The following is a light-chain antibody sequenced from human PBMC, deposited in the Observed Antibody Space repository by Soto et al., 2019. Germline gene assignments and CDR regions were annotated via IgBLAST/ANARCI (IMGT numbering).Light chain of an antibody. J-gene: IGLJ2*01. Sequence: QSVLTQPRSVSGSPGQSVTMSCTGTGSDVGAYNYVSWYQQNPGKAPRLMIYDVTKRPSGVPDRFSGSKSGNTASLTISGLQTEDEADYYCCSYAGSPLFGGGTKVTVL. CDR1: GSDVGAYNY. V-gene: IGLV2-11*01. CDR3: CSYAGSPL. CDR2: DVT.